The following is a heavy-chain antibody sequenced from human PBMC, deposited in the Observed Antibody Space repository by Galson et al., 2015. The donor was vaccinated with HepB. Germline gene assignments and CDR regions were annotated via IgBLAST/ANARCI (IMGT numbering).Heavy chain of an antibody. Sequence: PALVKPTQTLTLTCTFSGFSLRTSGVSVGWVRQSPGKALEWLALISWSDDKRYSPSLRSRLTITKDTSKNQVVLTMTNLDPMDTATYYYARSLGLVGPSFDSWGQGTLVTVSS. CDR2: ISWSDDK. CDR1: GFSLRTSGVS. D-gene: IGHD2-8*02. V-gene: IGHV2-5*01. CDR3: ARSLGLVGPSFDS. J-gene: IGHJ4*02.